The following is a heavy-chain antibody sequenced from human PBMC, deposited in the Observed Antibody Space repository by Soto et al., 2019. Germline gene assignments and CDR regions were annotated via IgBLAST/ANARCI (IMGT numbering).Heavy chain of an antibody. V-gene: IGHV1-8*01. Sequence: QVQLVQSGAEVKKPGASVKVSCKASGYTFTSYDINWVRQATGQGLEWMGWMNPNSGNTGYAQKFQGRVTMTRNTPISTAYGGRGGVRSEDTAVYYCAVGEQWLVRDVFDIWGQGTMASVSS. D-gene: IGHD6-19*01. CDR1: GYTFTSYD. CDR2: MNPNSGNT. J-gene: IGHJ3*02. CDR3: AVGEQWLVRDVFDI.